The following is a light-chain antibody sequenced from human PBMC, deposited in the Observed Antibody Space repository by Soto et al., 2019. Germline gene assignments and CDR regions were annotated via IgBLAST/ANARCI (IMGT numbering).Light chain of an antibody. CDR3: QQYNNWPPWT. CDR1: HSVSSSH. CDR2: GAS. Sequence: DIVLTQSPGTLSLSPGESVTLSCRASHSVSSSHLAWYQQKPGQAPRLFIYGASRRASGIPDRFSGSGSGTDFTLTISRLQPEDFAVYSCQQYNNWPPWTFGQGTKVEIK. V-gene: IGKV3-20*01. J-gene: IGKJ1*01.